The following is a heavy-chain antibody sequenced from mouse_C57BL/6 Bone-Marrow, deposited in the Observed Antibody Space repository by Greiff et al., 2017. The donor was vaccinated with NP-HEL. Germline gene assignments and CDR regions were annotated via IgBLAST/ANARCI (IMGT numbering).Heavy chain of an antibody. CDR3: ARPMNYYGSSYGY. D-gene: IGHD1-1*01. V-gene: IGHV1-55*01. J-gene: IGHJ2*01. Sequence: QVHVKQPGAELVKPGASVKMSCTASGYTFTSYWITWVKQRPGQGLEWIGDIYPGSGSTNSNEKFKSKATLTVDTSSSTAYMPLSSLTSEDSAVYYCARPMNYYGSSYGYWGQGTTLTVSS. CDR1: GYTFTSYW. CDR2: IYPGSGST.